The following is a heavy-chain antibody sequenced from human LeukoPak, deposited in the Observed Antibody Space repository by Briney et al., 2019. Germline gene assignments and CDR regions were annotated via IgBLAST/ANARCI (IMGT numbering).Heavy chain of an antibody. CDR2: ISSGVSDI. J-gene: IGHJ4*02. Sequence: GGSLRLSCAAAGFTFSSYEMDWVRPAPGKGLEWISYISSGVSDIFYADSVKGRFTISRDNAKNSLYLQMNSLRVEDTAVYYCARERAACGGDCNDYWGQGTLVTVSS. CDR1: GFTFSSYE. D-gene: IGHD2-21*02. CDR3: ARERAACGGDCNDY. V-gene: IGHV3-48*03.